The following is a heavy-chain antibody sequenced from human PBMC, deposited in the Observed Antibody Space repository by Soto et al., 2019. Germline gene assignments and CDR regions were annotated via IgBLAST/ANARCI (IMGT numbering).Heavy chain of an antibody. J-gene: IGHJ5*02. CDR3: ARRDRSGFSYWLDT. D-gene: IGHD3-22*01. V-gene: IGHV4-31*02. CDR2: ISASGST. Sequence: WTWIRQHLGKGLEWIGSISASGSTSYNPSLKSRLTVSVDKSKNQFSLNLRSVTAADTAVYYCARRDRSGFSYWLDTWGQGTLVTVSS.